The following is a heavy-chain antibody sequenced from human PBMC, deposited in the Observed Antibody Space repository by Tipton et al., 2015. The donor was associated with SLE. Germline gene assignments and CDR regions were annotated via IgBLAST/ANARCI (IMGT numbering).Heavy chain of an antibody. Sequence: QLVQSGAEVKKPGSSVKVSCKASGGTFSSYAISWVRQAPGQGLEWIGEINHSGSTNYNPSLKSRVTISVDTSKNQFSLKLSAVTAADTAVYYCARRIYCSSTSCYFDAFDIWGQGTMVTVSS. D-gene: IGHD2-2*01. CDR3: ARRIYCSSTSCYFDAFDI. V-gene: IGHV4-34*01. CDR2: INHSGST. J-gene: IGHJ3*02. CDR1: GGTFSSYA.